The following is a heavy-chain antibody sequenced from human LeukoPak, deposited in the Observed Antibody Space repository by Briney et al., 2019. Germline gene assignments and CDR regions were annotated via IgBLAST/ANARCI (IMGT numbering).Heavy chain of an antibody. CDR1: GFTFRSYA. Sequence: GGSLRLSCAASGFTFRSYAMSWVRQAPGKGLEWVSAISASDDNTYYADSVKGRFSISRDNSKNTLYLQMHSLKAEDTAAYYCAKSGGSSGWLYWGQGTLVTVSS. CDR3: AKSGGSSGWLY. D-gene: IGHD6-19*01. CDR2: ISASDDNT. J-gene: IGHJ4*02. V-gene: IGHV3-23*01.